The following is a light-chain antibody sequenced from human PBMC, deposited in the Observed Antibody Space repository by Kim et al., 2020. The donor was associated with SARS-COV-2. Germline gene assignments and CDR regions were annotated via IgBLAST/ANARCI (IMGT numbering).Light chain of an antibody. CDR3: ATWDSSLSVGV. J-gene: IGLJ3*02. Sequence: QSVLTQPASVSAAPGQKVTISCSGSRSNIGNNPVSWYQQFPGTAPKLITYDNDKRPSGIPDRFSSSTSGTSATLRITGLRTGDEADYYCATWDSSLSVGVFGGGTKVTVL. V-gene: IGLV1-51*01. CDR1: RSNIGNNP. CDR2: DND.